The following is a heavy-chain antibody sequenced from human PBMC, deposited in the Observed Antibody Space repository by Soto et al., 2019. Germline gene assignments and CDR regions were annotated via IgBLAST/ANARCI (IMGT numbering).Heavy chain of an antibody. V-gene: IGHV3-30-3*01. CDR2: ISYDGSNK. J-gene: IGHJ4*02. Sequence: GGSLRHSCAASGFTFNSYAMHWVRQAPGKGLEWVAVISYDGSNKYYADSVKGRFTISRDNSKNTLYLQMNSLRAEDTAVYYCARGSVMRWARDVAVAGGPYFDYWGQGTLVTVSS. CDR3: ARGSVMRWARDVAVAGGPYFDY. CDR1: GFTFNSYA. D-gene: IGHD6-19*01.